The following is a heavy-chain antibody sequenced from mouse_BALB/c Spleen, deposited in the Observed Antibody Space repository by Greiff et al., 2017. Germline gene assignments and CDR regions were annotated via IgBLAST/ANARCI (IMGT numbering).Heavy chain of an antibody. Sequence: EVKLQESGGGLVKPGGSLKLSCAASGFTFSSYTMSWVRQTPEKRLEWVATISSGGSYTYYPDSVKGRFTISRDNAKNTLYLQMSSLKSEDTAMYYCTRDQDDYGAGFAYWGQGTLVTVSA. CDR1: GFTFSSYT. V-gene: IGHV5-6-4*01. J-gene: IGHJ3*01. CDR3: TRDQDDYGAGFAY. D-gene: IGHD2-4*01. CDR2: ISSGGSYT.